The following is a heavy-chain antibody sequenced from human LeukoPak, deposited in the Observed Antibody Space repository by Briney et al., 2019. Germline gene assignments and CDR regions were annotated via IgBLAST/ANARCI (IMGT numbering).Heavy chain of an antibody. CDR2: IKEDGSEN. CDR1: GFTFSDYY. J-gene: IGHJ4*02. D-gene: IGHD1-1*01. Sequence: GSLRLSCAASGFTFSDYYMSWIRPAPGKGLEWVANIKEDGSENSYVESVKGRFTISRDNAKNSLYLQLNSLRAEDTAVYFCARQRYSDYWGQGTLVTVSS. V-gene: IGHV3-7*01. CDR3: ARQRYSDY.